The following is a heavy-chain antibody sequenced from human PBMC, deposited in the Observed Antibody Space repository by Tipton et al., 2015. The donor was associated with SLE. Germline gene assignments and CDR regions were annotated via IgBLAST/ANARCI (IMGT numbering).Heavy chain of an antibody. CDR3: ARAPNFWSLGYFDL. J-gene: IGHJ2*01. D-gene: IGHD3-3*01. CDR2: INPNSGGT. CDR1: GYTFIGYY. Sequence: QLVQSGAEVKKPGASVKVSCKASGYTFIGYYMHWVRQAPGQGLEWMGWINPNSGGTNYAQKFQGRVTMTRDTSISTAYMELSRLRSDDTAVYYCARAPNFWSLGYFDLWGRGTLVSVSS. V-gene: IGHV1-2*02.